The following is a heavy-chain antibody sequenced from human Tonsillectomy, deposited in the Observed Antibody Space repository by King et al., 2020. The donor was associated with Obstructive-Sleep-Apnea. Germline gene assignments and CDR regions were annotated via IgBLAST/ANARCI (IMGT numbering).Heavy chain of an antibody. Sequence: QLVQSGAEVKKPGESLRISCKGSGYSFTSYWISRVRQMPGKGLEWMGRIDPSDSYTNYSPSFQGHVTISADKSISTVYLQWSSLKASDTAMYYCATPGIAAAATFLDYWGHGTLVTVSS. CDR3: ATPGIAAAATFLDY. V-gene: IGHV5-10-1*03. CDR1: GYSFTSYW. CDR2: IDPSDSYT. D-gene: IGHD6-13*01. J-gene: IGHJ4*01.